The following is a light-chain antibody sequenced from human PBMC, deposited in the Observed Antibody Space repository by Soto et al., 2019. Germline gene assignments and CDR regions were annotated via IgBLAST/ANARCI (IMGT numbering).Light chain of an antibody. CDR3: QQYTSYYPT. J-gene: IGKJ1*01. Sequence: DIQMTQNPSTLSASVGDRVTITFRASQSIRVWLAWYQQIAGKAPNLLIYKASRLESGVPSRFSGSGSETEFTLNISGLQPGDSATYYCQQYTSYYPTFGQGTKVDIK. V-gene: IGKV1-5*03. CDR2: KAS. CDR1: QSIRVW.